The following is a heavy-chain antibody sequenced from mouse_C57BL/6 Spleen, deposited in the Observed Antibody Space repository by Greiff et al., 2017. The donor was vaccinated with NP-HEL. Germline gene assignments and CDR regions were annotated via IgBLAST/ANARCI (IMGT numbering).Heavy chain of an antibody. J-gene: IGHJ4*01. CDR1: GYTFTSYW. V-gene: IGHV1-59*01. Sequence: VQLQQPGAELVRPGTSVKLSCKASGYTFTSYWMHWVKQRPGQGLEWIGVIDPSDSYTNYNQKFKGKATLTVDTSSSTAYMQLSSLTSEDSAVYYCARGYYYGSSLYAMDYWGQGTSVTVSS. CDR2: IDPSDSYT. D-gene: IGHD1-1*01. CDR3: ARGYYYGSSLYAMDY.